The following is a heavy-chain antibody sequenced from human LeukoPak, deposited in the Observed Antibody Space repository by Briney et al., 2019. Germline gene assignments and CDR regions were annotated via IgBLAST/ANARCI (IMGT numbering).Heavy chain of an antibody. D-gene: IGHD5-18*01. CDR2: ISAYNANT. Sequence: ASVKVSCKASGYTFTTYSISWLRQAPGEGLEWMGWISAYNANTNYAQKFHGRVTMTTDTSTTTAYMELRSLRSDDTAVYYCARGYSSDAFDIWGQGTMVTVSS. V-gene: IGHV1-18*01. CDR3: ARGYSSDAFDI. CDR1: GYTFTTYS. J-gene: IGHJ3*02.